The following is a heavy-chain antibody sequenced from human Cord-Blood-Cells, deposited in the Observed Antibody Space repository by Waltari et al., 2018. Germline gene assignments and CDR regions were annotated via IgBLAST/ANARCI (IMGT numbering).Heavy chain of an antibody. D-gene: IGHD3-10*01. J-gene: IGHJ3*02. Sequence: EVQLVESGGGLVKPGGSLRLSCAASGFTFSSYSMNWVRQAPGKGLEWVSSISSSSSYIYYADSVKGRFTISRDNAKNSLYLQMNSLGAEDTAVYYCARSGYFGDAFDIWGQGTMVTVSS. CDR2: ISSSSSYI. V-gene: IGHV3-21*01. CDR3: ARSGYFGDAFDI. CDR1: GFTFSSYS.